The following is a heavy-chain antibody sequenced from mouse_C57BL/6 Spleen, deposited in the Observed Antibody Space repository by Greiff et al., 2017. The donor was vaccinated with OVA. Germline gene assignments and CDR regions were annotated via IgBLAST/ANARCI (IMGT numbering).Heavy chain of an antibody. J-gene: IGHJ2*01. CDR1: GYAFTNYL. V-gene: IGHV1-54*01. CDR3: AREVSGADY. CDR2: INPGSGGT. D-gene: IGHD6-2*01. Sequence: VQLQQSGAELVRPGTSVKVSCKASGYAFTNYLIEWVKQRPGQGLEWIGVINPGSGGTNYNEKFKGKATLTADKSSSTAYMQLSSLTSEDSAVYFCAREVSGADYWGQGTTLTVSS.